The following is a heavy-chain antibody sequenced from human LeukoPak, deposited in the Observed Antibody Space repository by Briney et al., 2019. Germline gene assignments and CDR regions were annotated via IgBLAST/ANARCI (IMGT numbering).Heavy chain of an antibody. D-gene: IGHD6-13*01. V-gene: IGHV4-39*07. CDR1: GGSITSSPYH. CDR2: INHSART. J-gene: IGHJ4*02. Sequence: PSETLSLTCTVSGGSITSSPYHWAWIRQPPGKGLEWIGEINHSARTNYNPSLKSRVTISIDTSKNQFSLNLNSVTAADTAVYYCAGGYSVTLFDYWGQGTLVTVSS. CDR3: AGGYSVTLFDY.